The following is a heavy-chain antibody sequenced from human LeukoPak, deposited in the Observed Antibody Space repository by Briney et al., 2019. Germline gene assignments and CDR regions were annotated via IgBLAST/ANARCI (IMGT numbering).Heavy chain of an antibody. CDR3: ARGLLEWLRLETYYFDY. V-gene: IGHV3-21*01. CDR1: GFTFSSYS. J-gene: IGHJ4*02. CDR2: ISSSSSYI. D-gene: IGHD3-3*01. Sequence: GGSLRLSCEASGFTFSSYSMNWVRQAPGKGLEWVSSISSSSSYIYYADSLKGRVNISRDNAKNSLYLQMISLTVDDTATYYCARGLLEWLRLETYYFDYWGEGSQVTVSS.